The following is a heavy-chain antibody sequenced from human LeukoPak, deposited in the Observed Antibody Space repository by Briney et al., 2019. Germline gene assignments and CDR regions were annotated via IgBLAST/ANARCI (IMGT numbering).Heavy chain of an antibody. V-gene: IGHV4-59*12. CDR1: GGSISSYY. J-gene: IGHJ4*02. D-gene: IGHD1/OR15-1a*01. CDR3: ASGITGTSYFDY. Sequence: SETLSLTCTVSGGSISSYYWSWIRQPPGKGLEWIGYIYYSGSTNYNPSLKSRVTISVDKSKNQFSLKLSSVTAADTAVYYCASGITGTSYFDYWGQGTLVTVSS. CDR2: IYYSGST.